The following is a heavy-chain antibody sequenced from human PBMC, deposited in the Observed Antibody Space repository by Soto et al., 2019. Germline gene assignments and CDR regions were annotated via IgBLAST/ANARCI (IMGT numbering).Heavy chain of an antibody. J-gene: IGHJ6*02. CDR1: GFPFSSYA. V-gene: IGHV3-23*01. CDR3: AKGGDYESYYYYSGMDV. CDR2: ISGSGGST. Sequence: PGGPLILSWAASGFPFSSYAMSWVRPAPGKGLEWVSAISGSGGSTYYADSVKGRFTISRDNSKNTLYLQMNSMRAEDTAVYYCAKGGDYESYYYYSGMDVWGQGTTVTVAS. D-gene: IGHD2-21*02.